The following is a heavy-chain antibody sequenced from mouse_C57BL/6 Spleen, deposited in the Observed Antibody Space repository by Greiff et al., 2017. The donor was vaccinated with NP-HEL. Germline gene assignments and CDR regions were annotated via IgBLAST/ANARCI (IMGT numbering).Heavy chain of an antibody. Sequence: QVQLQQPGAELVRPGSSVKLSCKASGYTFTSYWMHWVKQRPIQGLEWIGNIDPSDSETHYNQKFKDKATLTVDKSSSTAYMQLSSLTSEDSAVYYCARGGGYDGEFAYWGQGTLVTVSA. CDR1: GYTFTSYW. CDR3: ARGGGYDGEFAY. J-gene: IGHJ3*01. CDR2: IDPSDSET. V-gene: IGHV1-52*01. D-gene: IGHD2-2*01.